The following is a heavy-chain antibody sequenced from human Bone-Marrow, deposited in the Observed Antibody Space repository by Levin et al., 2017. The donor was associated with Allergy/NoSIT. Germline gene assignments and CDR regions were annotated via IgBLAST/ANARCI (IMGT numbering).Heavy chain of an antibody. J-gene: IGHJ4*02. V-gene: IGHV3-23*01. Sequence: TGGSLRLSCAASGFTFKNHAMAWVRQSPGRGLEWVSLIIGSGNDRFYADSVKGRFIISRDNSRNTLQLQMNSLRVEDTAVYYCVKEYNSIVFFYVPHFDSWGQGTLLTVSS. D-gene: IGHD1-1*01. CDR3: VKEYNSIVFFYVPHFDS. CDR2: IIGSGNDR. CDR1: GFTFKNHA.